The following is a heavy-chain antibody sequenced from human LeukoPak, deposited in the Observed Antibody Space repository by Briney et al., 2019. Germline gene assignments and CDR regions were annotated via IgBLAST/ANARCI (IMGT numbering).Heavy chain of an antibody. Sequence: PGGALRLSCAASGFTFSDYYMSWIRQAPGKGLEWVSYISSSGSTIYYADSVKGRFTISRYNAKNSLYLQMNSLRAEDTAVYYCARDPILTGYNWFDPWGQGTLVTVSS. CDR3: ARDPILTGYNWFDP. CDR1: GFTFSDYY. J-gene: IGHJ5*02. D-gene: IGHD3-9*01. V-gene: IGHV3-11*01. CDR2: ISSSGSTI.